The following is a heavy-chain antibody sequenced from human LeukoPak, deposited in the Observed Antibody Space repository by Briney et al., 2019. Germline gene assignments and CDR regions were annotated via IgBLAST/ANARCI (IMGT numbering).Heavy chain of an antibody. CDR1: GFTFSSFW. V-gene: IGHV3-7*01. J-gene: IGHJ4*02. CDR3: ARRLDYFDY. CDR2: IKEDGSEK. Sequence: PGGSLRLSCAASGFTFSSFWMNWVRQAPGEGLEWVANIKEDGSEKYYVESVKGRYTISRDNAKNSLYLQMNNLRAEDTAVYYCARRLDYFDYWGQGTLVTVSS.